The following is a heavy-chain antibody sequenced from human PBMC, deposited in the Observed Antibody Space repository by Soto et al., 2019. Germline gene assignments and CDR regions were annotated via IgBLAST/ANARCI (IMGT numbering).Heavy chain of an antibody. D-gene: IGHD2-2*02. V-gene: IGHV1-3*01. Sequence: QVPLVQSGAEVKKPGASVKVSCKASGYTFTSYAMHWVRQAPGQRLEWMGWINAGNGNTKYSQKFQGRVTITRDTSASTAYMELSSLRSEDTAVYYCARNKVVPAAINYYYYMDVWGKGTTVTVSS. CDR1: GYTFTSYA. CDR3: ARNKVVPAAINYYYYMDV. CDR2: INAGNGNT. J-gene: IGHJ6*03.